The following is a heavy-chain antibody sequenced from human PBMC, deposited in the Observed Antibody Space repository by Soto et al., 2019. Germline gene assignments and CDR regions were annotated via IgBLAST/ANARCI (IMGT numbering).Heavy chain of an antibody. CDR2: ISYDGSNK. V-gene: IGHV3-30*18. J-gene: IGHJ4*02. CDR3: ANQQGGHWLPFDY. Sequence: QVQLVESGGGVVQPGRSLRLSCAASRFTFSSYGMHWVRQAPGKGLEWVAVISYDGSNKYYADSVKGRFTISRDNSKNTLYLQMNSLRAEDTAVYYCANQQGGHWLPFDYWGQGTLVTVSS. D-gene: IGHD3-9*01. CDR1: RFTFSSYG.